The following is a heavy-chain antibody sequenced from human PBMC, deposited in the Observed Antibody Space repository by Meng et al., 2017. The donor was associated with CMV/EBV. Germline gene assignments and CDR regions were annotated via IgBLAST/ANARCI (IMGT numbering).Heavy chain of an antibody. Sequence: GESLKISCAASGFTFSSYSMNWVRQAPGKGLEWVSSISSSSSYIYYADSVKGRFTISRDNAKNSLYLQMSSLRAEDTAVYYCARPYCSSTSCYAEMDVWGQGTTVTVSS. D-gene: IGHD2-2*01. J-gene: IGHJ6*02. CDR2: ISSSSSYI. CDR3: ARPYCSSTSCYAEMDV. V-gene: IGHV3-21*01. CDR1: GFTFSSYS.